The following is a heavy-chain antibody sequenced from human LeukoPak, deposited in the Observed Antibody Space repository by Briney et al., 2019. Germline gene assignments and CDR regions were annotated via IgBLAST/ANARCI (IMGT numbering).Heavy chain of an antibody. J-gene: IGHJ4*02. Sequence: GGSLRLSCAASGFTFSLYWMNWVRRAPGKGLEWVANIKQDGSEKNYVDSVKGRFTISRDNSKNTLYLQMNSLRAEDTAVYYCARDGGATAPRFDYWGQGTLVTVSS. V-gene: IGHV3-7*01. D-gene: IGHD1-26*01. CDR3: ARDGGATAPRFDY. CDR2: IKQDGSEK. CDR1: GFTFSLYW.